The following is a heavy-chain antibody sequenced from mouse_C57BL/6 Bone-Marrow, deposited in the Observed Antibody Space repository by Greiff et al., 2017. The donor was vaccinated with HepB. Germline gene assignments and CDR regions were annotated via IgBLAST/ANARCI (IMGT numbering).Heavy chain of an antibody. CDR3: ARSVYYGSSRFAY. D-gene: IGHD1-1*01. CDR1: GYTFTSYW. CDR2: IDPSDSYT. Sequence: HVQLQQPGAELVRPGTSVKLSCKASGYTFTSYWMHWVKQRPGQGLEWIGVIDPSDSYTNYNQKFKGKATLPVDTSSSTAYMQLSSLTSEDSAVYYCARSVYYGSSRFAYWGQGTLVTVSA. J-gene: IGHJ3*01. V-gene: IGHV1-59*01.